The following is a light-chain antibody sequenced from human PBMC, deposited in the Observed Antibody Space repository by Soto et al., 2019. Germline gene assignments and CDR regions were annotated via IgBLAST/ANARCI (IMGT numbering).Light chain of an antibody. V-gene: IGLV2-14*01. CDR3: SSYTTSTSLIV. CDR2: DVT. CDR1: SSDVGAYNY. Sequence: QSVLTQPASVSGSPGQSITIFCTGTSSDVGAYNYVSWYQQHPGTAPKLIIYDVTIRPSGVSDRFSGSKSGNTASLSISRLQAEDEADYYCSSYTTSTSLIVFGTGTKVTVL. J-gene: IGLJ1*01.